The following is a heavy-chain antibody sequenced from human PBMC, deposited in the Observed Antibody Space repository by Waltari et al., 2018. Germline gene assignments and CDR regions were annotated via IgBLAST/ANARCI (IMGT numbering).Heavy chain of an antibody. V-gene: IGHV1-69*01. CDR2: IIPIFGTA. CDR3: AREAYDFWSGYYLRAFDI. Sequence: QVQLVQSGAEVKKPGSSVKVSCKASGGTFSSYAISWVRQAPGQGLEWMGGIIPIFGTANYAQKFQGRVTITADESTNTAYMELSSLRSEDTAVYYCAREAYDFWSGYYLRAFDIWGQGTMVTVSS. D-gene: IGHD3-3*01. CDR1: GGTFSSYA. J-gene: IGHJ3*02.